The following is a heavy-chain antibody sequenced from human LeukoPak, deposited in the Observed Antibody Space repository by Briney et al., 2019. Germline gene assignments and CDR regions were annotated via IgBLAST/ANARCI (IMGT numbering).Heavy chain of an antibody. CDR1: GFTFSSYG. CDR2: MSYDGSNK. J-gene: IGHJ4*02. D-gene: IGHD3-9*01. Sequence: GGSLRLSCAASGFTFSSYGMHWVRQAPGKGLEWVAVMSYDGSNKYYADSVKGRFTISRDNSKNTLYLQMNSLRAEDTAVYYCAKDGWEYDILTGYFDYWGQGTLVTVSS. V-gene: IGHV3-30*18. CDR3: AKDGWEYDILTGYFDY.